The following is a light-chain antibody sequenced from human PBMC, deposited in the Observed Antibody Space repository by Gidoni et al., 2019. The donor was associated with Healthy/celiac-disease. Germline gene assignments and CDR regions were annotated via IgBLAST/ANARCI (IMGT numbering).Light chain of an antibody. CDR3: QQYYSTPYT. J-gene: IGKJ2*01. V-gene: IGKV4-1*01. CDR1: QSVVYSSNNKNY. CDR2: WAS. Sequence: DIVMTKSAASLTVSLGERATINCMSSQSVVYSSNNKNYLAWYQQKPGQPPKLLIYWASTRESGVPDRFSGSGSGTDFTLTISSLQAEDVAVYYCQQYYSTPYTFGQGTKLEIK.